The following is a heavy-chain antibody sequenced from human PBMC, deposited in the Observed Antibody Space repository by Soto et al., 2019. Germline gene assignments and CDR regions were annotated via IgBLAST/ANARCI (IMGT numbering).Heavy chain of an antibody. J-gene: IGHJ4*01. D-gene: IGHD3-10*02. CDR1: GFTFSTYS. CDR3: ARDSAMFASPVDY. V-gene: IGHV3-48*02. CDR2: IGDSGSRK. Sequence: EVQLVESGGGLVQPGESLRLSCAASGFTFSTYSMNWLRQAPGKGLEWVAYIGDSGSRKYYADSVKGRFSISRDNAKNSVSLQMNSLRDYDTAVYYCARDSAMFASPVDYWGHGVLVTVSS.